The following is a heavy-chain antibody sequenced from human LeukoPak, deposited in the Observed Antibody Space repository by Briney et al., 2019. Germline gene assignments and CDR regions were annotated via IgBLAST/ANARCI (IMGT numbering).Heavy chain of an antibody. D-gene: IGHD3-3*01. V-gene: IGHV4-4*09. Sequence: SETLSLTCTVSGGSISSYYWSWIRQPPGKGLEWIGYIYTSGSTNYNPSLKSRVTISVDTSKNQFSLKLSSVTAADTAVYYCARQVGAYYDFWSGYYKGSWFDPWGQGTLVTVSS. J-gene: IGHJ5*02. CDR2: IYTSGST. CDR3: ARQVGAYYDFWSGYYKGSWFDP. CDR1: GGSISSYY.